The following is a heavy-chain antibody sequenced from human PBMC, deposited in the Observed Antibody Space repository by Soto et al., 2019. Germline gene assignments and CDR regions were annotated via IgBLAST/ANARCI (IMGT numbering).Heavy chain of an antibody. J-gene: IGHJ4*02. CDR2: ISHNGST. CDR1: GGAFSGYY. Sequence: QVQLQQWGAGLLKPSETLSLTCGVYGGAFSGYYWSRIRQPPGKGPERIGEISHNGSTNYNPSLNGPVTISEDTSRSQFSLMLTAVTAAATAVYFCARSRGRTTGWYPMYWGQGTQVAVSS. V-gene: IGHV4-34*01. CDR3: ARSRGRTTGWYPMY. D-gene: IGHD6-19*01.